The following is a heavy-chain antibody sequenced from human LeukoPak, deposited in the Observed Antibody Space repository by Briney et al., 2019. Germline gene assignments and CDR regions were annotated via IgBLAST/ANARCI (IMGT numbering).Heavy chain of an antibody. Sequence: PSETLSLTCAVSGGSITTSNWWTWVRQPPGKGLEWIGEIYHTGSTNYNPSLKSRVTISVDKSKNQFSLKLSSVTAADTAVYYCARACSSTSCHLDPWGQGTLVTVSS. D-gene: IGHD2-2*01. J-gene: IGHJ5*02. V-gene: IGHV4-4*02. CDR1: GGSITTSNW. CDR3: ARACSSTSCHLDP. CDR2: IYHTGST.